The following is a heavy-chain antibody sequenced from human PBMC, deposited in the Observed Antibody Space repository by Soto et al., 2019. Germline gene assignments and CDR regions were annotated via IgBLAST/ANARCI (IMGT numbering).Heavy chain of an antibody. CDR1: GFNFSSYV. CDR2: IWYDGGNK. Sequence: QVQLVESGGGVVQPGRSLRLSCAASGFNFSSYVMHWVRQAPGKGLEWVAVIWYDGGNKYYADSVKGRFTISRDNSKNTLYLQMNSLRAEETAVYYCARDGQWLPRGGIRSSYYFDYWGQGTLVTVSS. J-gene: IGHJ4*02. CDR3: ARDGQWLPRGGIRSSYYFDY. V-gene: IGHV3-33*01. D-gene: IGHD6-19*01.